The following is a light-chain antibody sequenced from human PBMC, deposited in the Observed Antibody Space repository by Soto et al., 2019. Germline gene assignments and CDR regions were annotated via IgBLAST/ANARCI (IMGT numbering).Light chain of an antibody. V-gene: IGLV2-11*01. J-gene: IGLJ1*01. CDR1: ISDVGSYNF. CDR3: CTFAGRYSYV. Sequence: QSVLTQPRSVSGSPGQSVTISCTGTISDVGSYNFVSWHQQHPGKAPKLMIYDVAKRPSGVPDRFSGSKSGNTASLTISGLQAEDEADYYCCTFAGRYSYVYGSGTKVTVL. CDR2: DVA.